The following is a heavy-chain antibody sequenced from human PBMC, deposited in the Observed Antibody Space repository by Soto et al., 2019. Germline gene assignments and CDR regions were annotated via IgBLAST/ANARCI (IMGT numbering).Heavy chain of an antibody. CDR3: ARGWVSVVVPAAILDV. CDR2: INHSGST. Sequence: QVQLQQWGAGLLKPSETLSLTCAVYGGSFSGYYWSWIRQPPGKGLEWFGEINHSGSTNNNPSLKSRVTISVDTAKNQFSLKLSSVTAADTAVYYCARGWVSVVVPAAILDVWGQGTTVTVSS. V-gene: IGHV4-34*01. CDR1: GGSFSGYY. D-gene: IGHD2-2*01. J-gene: IGHJ6*02.